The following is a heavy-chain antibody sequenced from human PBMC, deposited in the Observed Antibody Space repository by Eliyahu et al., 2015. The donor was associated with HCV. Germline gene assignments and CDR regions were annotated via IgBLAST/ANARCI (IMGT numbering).Heavy chain of an antibody. J-gene: IGHJ6*02. D-gene: IGHD3-3*01. CDR2: ISGSGGST. CDR1: GFTFSSXA. Sequence: EVQLLESGGGLVQPGGSLRLSCAASGFTFSSXAMSWVRQAPGKGLEWVSAISGSGGSTYYADSVKGRFTISRDNSKNTLYLQMNSLRAEDTAVYYCANLPDYDFWSGYSYGMDVWGQGTTVTVSS. CDR3: ANLPDYDFWSGYSYGMDV. V-gene: IGHV3-23*01.